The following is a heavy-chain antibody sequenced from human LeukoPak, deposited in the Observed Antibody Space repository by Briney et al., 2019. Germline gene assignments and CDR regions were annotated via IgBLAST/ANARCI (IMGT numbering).Heavy chain of an antibody. V-gene: IGHV3-21*01. CDR2: ISSSSSYI. J-gene: IGHJ4*02. CDR1: GFTFSSYS. Sequence: GGSLRLSCAASGFTFSSYSMNWVRQAPGKGLEWVSSISSSSSYIYYADSVKGRFTISRDNAKNSLYLQMSSLRAEDTAVYYCARGHSGSSLNFDYWGQGTLVTVSS. CDR3: ARGHSGSSLNFDY. D-gene: IGHD1-26*01.